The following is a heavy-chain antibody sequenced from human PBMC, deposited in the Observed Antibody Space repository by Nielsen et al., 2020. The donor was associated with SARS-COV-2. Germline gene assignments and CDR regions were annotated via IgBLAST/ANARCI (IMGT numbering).Heavy chain of an antibody. D-gene: IGHD3-22*01. CDR3: ASESWGDYYDSSGYSLG. Sequence: VQVSCKASGYTFTSYAMHWVRQAPGQRLEWMGWINAGNGNTKYSQKFQGRVTITRDTSASTAYMELSSLRSEDTAVYYCASESWGDYYDSSGYSLGWGQGTLVTVSS. CDR1: GYTFTSYA. CDR2: INAGNGNT. J-gene: IGHJ4*02. V-gene: IGHV1-3*01.